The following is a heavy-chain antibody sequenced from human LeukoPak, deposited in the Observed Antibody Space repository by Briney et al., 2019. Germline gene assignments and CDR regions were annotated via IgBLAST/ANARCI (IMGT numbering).Heavy chain of an antibody. V-gene: IGHV3-21*04. CDR3: AGDKTTGGWYEFDY. CDR1: AFTFSSYS. Sequence: PGGSLRLSCAASAFTFSSYSMNWVRQAPGKGLEWVSSISSSGSYIYYADSVKGRFTISRDTSKNTVSLQMNSLRAEDTAVYYCAGDKTTGGWYEFDYWGQGTLVTVSS. J-gene: IGHJ4*02. D-gene: IGHD6-19*01. CDR2: ISSSGSYI.